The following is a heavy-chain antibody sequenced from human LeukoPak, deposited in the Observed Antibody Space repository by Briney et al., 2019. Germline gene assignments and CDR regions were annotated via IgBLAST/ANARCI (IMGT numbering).Heavy chain of an antibody. CDR3: ATLGLLRGAGFNLATHFDF. CDR2: VHYTGST. CDR1: GVSISNNYYY. J-gene: IGHJ4*02. D-gene: IGHD1-26*01. Sequence: SETLSPTCTVSGVSISNNYYYWAWIRQPLGKGLEIIAYVHYTGSTFYNSSLRSRVTVSADTSQNQFSLSLTSVTAADTAVYYCATLGLLRGAGFNLATHFDFWGQGTLVTVSS. V-gene: IGHV4-39*01.